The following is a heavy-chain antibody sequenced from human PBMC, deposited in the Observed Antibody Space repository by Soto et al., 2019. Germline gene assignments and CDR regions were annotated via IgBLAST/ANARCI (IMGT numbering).Heavy chain of an antibody. Sequence: QVQLQETGPGLVKPSGTLSLTCAMSGVSMDSGFWWTWVRQPPGKGLEWIGEIYHSGYTNYNPSLETRVTLSIAVSKNQFSLNLKSVTAADTAVYFCAAWVGLSFPRLYWGQGALVTVSS. D-gene: IGHD3-16*01. V-gene: IGHV4-4*02. CDR2: IYHSGYT. CDR3: AAWVGLSFPRLY. CDR1: GVSMDSGFW. J-gene: IGHJ4*02.